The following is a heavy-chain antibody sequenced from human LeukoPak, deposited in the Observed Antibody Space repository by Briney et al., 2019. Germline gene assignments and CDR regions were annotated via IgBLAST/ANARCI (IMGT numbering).Heavy chain of an antibody. V-gene: IGHV4-34*01. Sequence: SETLSLTSAVYGGSFSGYYWSWIRQPPGKGLEWIGEINHSGSTNYNPSLKSRVTISVDTSKNQFSLKLSSVTAADTAVYYCARGRDSSGYYYSFTEYFQHWGQGTLVTVSS. CDR3: ARGRDSSGYYYSFTEYFQH. D-gene: IGHD3-22*01. CDR2: INHSGST. CDR1: GGSFSGYY. J-gene: IGHJ1*01.